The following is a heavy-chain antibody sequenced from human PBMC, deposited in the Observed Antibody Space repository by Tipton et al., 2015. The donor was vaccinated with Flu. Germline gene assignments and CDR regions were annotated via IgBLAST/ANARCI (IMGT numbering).Heavy chain of an antibody. J-gene: IGHJ4*02. CDR1: GDSIASDYY. CDR2: INHSGRT. Sequence: LRLSCSVSGDSIASDYYWGWIRQPPGKGLEWIGEINHSGRTNYNPSLKSRVTISVDTSKNQFSLKLSSVTAADTAVYYCARGLYGSGSYQRRYFDYWGQGTLVTVSS. CDR3: ARGLYGSGSYQRRYFDY. D-gene: IGHD3-10*01. V-gene: IGHV4-34*01.